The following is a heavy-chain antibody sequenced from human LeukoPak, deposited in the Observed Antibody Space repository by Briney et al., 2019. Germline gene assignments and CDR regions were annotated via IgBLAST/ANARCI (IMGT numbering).Heavy chain of an antibody. J-gene: IGHJ3*02. Sequence: SVKVSCKASGGTFSSYAISWVRQAPGQGLEWMGRIIPILGIANYAQRFQGRVTITADKSTSTAYMELSSLRSEDTAVYYCASWSHSDNAFDIWGQGTMVTVSS. CDR1: GGTFSSYA. V-gene: IGHV1-69*04. CDR3: ASWSHSDNAFDI. CDR2: IIPILGIA.